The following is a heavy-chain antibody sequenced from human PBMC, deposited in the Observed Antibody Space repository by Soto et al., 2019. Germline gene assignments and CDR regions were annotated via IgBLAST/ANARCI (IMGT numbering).Heavy chain of an antibody. CDR1: GGSISSSSYY. D-gene: IGHD4-17*01. J-gene: IGHJ5*02. V-gene: IGHV4-39*01. Sequence: QLQLQESGPGLVKPSETLSLTCTVSGGSISSSSYYWGWIRQPPGKGLEWIGSIYYSGSTYYNPSLKSRVTISVDTSKNQFSLKLSSVTAADTAVYYCASSLISTVTTPTWFDPWGQGTLVTVSS. CDR3: ASSLISTVTTPTWFDP. CDR2: IYYSGST.